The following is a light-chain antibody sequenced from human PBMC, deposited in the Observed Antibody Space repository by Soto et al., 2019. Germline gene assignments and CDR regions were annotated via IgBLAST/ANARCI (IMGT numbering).Light chain of an antibody. V-gene: IGKV1-5*01. J-gene: IGKJ1*01. CDR2: DAS. CDR1: QDINRY. Sequence: DIQLTQSTSSLSSSVGNRGTSSGMANQDINRYVNWYQQQLGKAPKLLMFDASTLNSGVPSRFSGSGSGTEFTLTISSLQPDDFATYYCQQYNSYSGTFGQGTKVDIK. CDR3: QQYNSYSGT.